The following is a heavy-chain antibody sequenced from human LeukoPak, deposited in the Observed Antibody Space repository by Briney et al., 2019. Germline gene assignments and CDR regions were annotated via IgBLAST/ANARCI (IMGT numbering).Heavy chain of an antibody. CDR1: GGSITGSSYY. CDR2: IYYSGST. J-gene: IGHJ4*02. Sequence: SDTLSLTCTISGGSITGSSYYWGWIRQSPGKGLDWIGNIYYSGSTYYNSSLKSRVTISIDTSKNHFSLRLTSVTVSDTAVYFCTRGSYDVLTGRSTLGEYWGQGTLVAVSS. V-gene: IGHV4-39*02. CDR3: TRGSYDVLTGRSTLGEY. D-gene: IGHD3-9*01.